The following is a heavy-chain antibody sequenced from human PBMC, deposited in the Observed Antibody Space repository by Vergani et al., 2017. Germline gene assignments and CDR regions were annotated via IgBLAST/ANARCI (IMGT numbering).Heavy chain of an antibody. Sequence: QVQLVQSGAEVKKPGSSVKVSCKASGGTFSSYAISWVRQAPGQGLEWMGGIIPIFGTANYAQKFQGRVTITADDSTSTAYMELSRLRSEDTAVYYCASGYRGYRYGGSSGYYYYYMDVWGKGTTVTVSS. CDR2: IIPIFGTA. D-gene: IGHD5-18*01. CDR3: ASGYRGYRYGGSSGYYYYYMDV. J-gene: IGHJ6*03. V-gene: IGHV1-69*01. CDR1: GGTFSSYA.